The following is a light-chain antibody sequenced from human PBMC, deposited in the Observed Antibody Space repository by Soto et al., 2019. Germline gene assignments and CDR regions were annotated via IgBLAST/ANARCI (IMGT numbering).Light chain of an antibody. CDR1: QSVSIK. CDR2: DTS. J-gene: IGKJ5*01. CDR3: QQYNNWPPIT. V-gene: IGKV3-15*01. Sequence: IVMTQSPATLSVSPLEIATLSCRASQSVSIKLAWYQQRPGQAPRLLIYDTSTRATGIPARFSGSGSGTEFTLTISSLQSEDFAVYYCQQYNNWPPITFGQGTRLEI.